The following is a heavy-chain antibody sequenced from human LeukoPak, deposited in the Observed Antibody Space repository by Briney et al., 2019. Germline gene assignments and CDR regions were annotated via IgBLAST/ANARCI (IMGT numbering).Heavy chain of an antibody. CDR2: IVVGSGNT. D-gene: IGHD4/OR15-4a*01. V-gene: IGHV1-58*02. CDR3: ARDGANYDAFDI. CDR1: GFTFTSSA. Sequence: ASVKVSCKASGFTFTSSAMQWVRQARGQRLEWIGWIVVGSGNTNYAQKFQERVTITRDMSTSTAYMELSSLRSEDTAVYYCARDGANYDAFDIWGQGTMVTVSS. J-gene: IGHJ3*02.